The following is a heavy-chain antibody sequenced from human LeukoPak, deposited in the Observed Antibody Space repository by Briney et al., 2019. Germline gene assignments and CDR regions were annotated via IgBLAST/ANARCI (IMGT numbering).Heavy chain of an antibody. D-gene: IGHD2-2*01. CDR1: GFTFSGSA. J-gene: IGHJ6*02. CDR2: IRSKANSYAT. Sequence: GGSLRLSCAAPGFTFSGSAMHWVRQASGKGLEWVGRIRSKANSYATAYAASVKGRFTISRDDSKNTAYLQMNSLKTEDTAVYYCTRLRDIVVVPASGMDVWGQGTTVTVSS. CDR3: TRLRDIVVVPASGMDV. V-gene: IGHV3-73*01.